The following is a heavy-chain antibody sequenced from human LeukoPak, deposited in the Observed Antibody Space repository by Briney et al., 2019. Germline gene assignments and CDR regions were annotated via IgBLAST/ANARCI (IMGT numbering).Heavy chain of an antibody. D-gene: IGHD3-10*01. CDR3: ARDHITMVRGVTSSYYYYYMDV. CDR1: GFTFSSYW. Sequence: PGGSLRLSCAASGFTFSSYWMHWVRQAPGKGLVWVSRINSDGSSTSYADSVKGRFTISRDNAKNTLYLQMNSLRAEDTAVYYCARDHITMVRGVTSSYYYYYMDVWGKGTTVTVSS. V-gene: IGHV3-74*01. CDR2: INSDGSST. J-gene: IGHJ6*03.